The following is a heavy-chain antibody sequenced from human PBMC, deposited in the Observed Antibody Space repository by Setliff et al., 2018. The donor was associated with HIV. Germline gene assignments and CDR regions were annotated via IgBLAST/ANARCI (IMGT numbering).Heavy chain of an antibody. CDR3: ARGPRYNWNSYYYMDV. V-gene: IGHV4-4*07. CDR2: IYSSGST. Sequence: SETLSLTCTVSGGSISRYYWSWIRQPAGKGLEWIGRIYSSGSTNYNPSLKSRVTISVDTSKNQFSLKLSSVTAADTAVYYCARGPRYNWNSYYYMDVWGKGTTVTVSS. D-gene: IGHD1-20*01. CDR1: GGSISRYY. J-gene: IGHJ6*03.